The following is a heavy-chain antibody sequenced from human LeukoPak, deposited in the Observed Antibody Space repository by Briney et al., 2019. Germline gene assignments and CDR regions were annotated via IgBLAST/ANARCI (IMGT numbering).Heavy chain of an antibody. CDR1: GFTFSSYG. D-gene: IGHD6-19*01. CDR3: ARGEYSGGWYYDY. Sequence: GGSLRLSCAASGFTFSSYGMHWVRKAPGKGLEWVAVIWYDGSNKYYADSVKGRFTISRDNSKNTLYLQMNSLRAEDTAVYYCARGEYSGGWYYDYWGQGTLVTVSS. J-gene: IGHJ4*02. CDR2: IWYDGSNK. V-gene: IGHV3-33*01.